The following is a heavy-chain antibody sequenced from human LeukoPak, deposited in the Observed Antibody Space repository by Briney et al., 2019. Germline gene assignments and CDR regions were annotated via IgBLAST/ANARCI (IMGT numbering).Heavy chain of an antibody. D-gene: IGHD5-24*01. Sequence: PGGSLRLSCAASGFTFSSYAMSWVRQAPAKGLEWVSAISGSGGSTYYADSVKGRFTISRDNSKNTLYLQMNSLRAEDTAVYYCANLLSRDGYNFGYWGQGTLVTVSS. CDR3: ANLLSRDGYNFGY. V-gene: IGHV3-23*01. CDR1: GFTFSSYA. CDR2: ISGSGGST. J-gene: IGHJ4*02.